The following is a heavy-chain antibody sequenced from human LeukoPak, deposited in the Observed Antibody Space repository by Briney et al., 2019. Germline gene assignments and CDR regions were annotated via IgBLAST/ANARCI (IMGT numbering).Heavy chain of an antibody. CDR3: ARDLPDY. Sequence: GGSLRLSCVGSGFTFGTYWMTWVRQAPGKGLEWVANINEDGREKHYVGSVEGRFTISRDNAKNSVYLQMSSLRAEDMAVYYCARDLPDYWGQGTLVTVSS. V-gene: IGHV3-7*03. CDR1: GFTFGTYW. J-gene: IGHJ4*02. CDR2: INEDGREK.